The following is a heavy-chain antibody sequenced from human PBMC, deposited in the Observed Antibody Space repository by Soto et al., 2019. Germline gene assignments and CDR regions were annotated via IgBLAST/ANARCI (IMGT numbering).Heavy chain of an antibody. CDR2: ISTYNGNT. D-gene: IGHD3-10*01. CDR1: GYTFTSYG. CDR3: ARLIGSGDNNWFDP. Sequence: QVQLVQSGAELKEPGASVKVSCKTSGYTFTSYGISCVRQAPGQGLEWMGWISTYNGNTNYAQQLQGRLTMTTDTPTRTAYMVLRSLISDDSAVYYGARLIGSGDNNWFDPWGPGTLVTVSS. V-gene: IGHV1-18*01. J-gene: IGHJ5*02.